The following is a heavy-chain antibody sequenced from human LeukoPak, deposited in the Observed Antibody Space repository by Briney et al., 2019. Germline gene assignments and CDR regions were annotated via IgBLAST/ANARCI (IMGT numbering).Heavy chain of an antibody. J-gene: IGHJ6*04. V-gene: IGHV1-18*04. CDR1: GYTITSYG. Sequence: GASVKVSCKASGYTITSYGISWVRQAPGQGLEWMGWISAYNGNTNYAQKLQGRVTMTTDTSTSTAYMELRSLRSDDTAVYYCARDRSSGWYEYYYYYGMDVWGKGTTVTVSS. CDR3: ARDRSSGWYEYYYYYGMDV. CDR2: ISAYNGNT. D-gene: IGHD6-19*01.